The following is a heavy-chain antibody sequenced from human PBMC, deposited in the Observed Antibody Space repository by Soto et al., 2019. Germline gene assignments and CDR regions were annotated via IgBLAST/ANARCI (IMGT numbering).Heavy chain of an antibody. CDR3: ARRCLDGYHYYGMDV. V-gene: IGHV4-39*01. CDR1: AGSISSSSYD. D-gene: IGHD3-16*01. CDR2: IYCSGST. J-gene: IGHJ6*02. Sequence: SETLSLTCTVSAGSISSSSYDWGWIRQPPGKGLEWIGSIYCSGSTYYNPSLKSRVPISGDTSKNQFSLKLSSATAADTAVYYCARRCLDGYHYYGMDVRGQGTTVTGSS.